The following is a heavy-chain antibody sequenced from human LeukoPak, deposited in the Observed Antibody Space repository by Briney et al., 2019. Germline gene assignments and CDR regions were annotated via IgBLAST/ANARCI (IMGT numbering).Heavy chain of an antibody. CDR1: GGSLSSSSYY. Sequence: SETLSLTCTVSGGSLSSSSYYCGWIRQPPAKGLEWIGSIYYSGSTYYNPYLKSRVTISVDTSKNQFSLKLSSVTAADTAVYYCARHLGVEIGNYFDYWGQGTLVTVSS. V-gene: IGHV4-39*01. CDR3: ARHLGVEIGNYFDY. J-gene: IGHJ4*02. CDR2: IYYSGST. D-gene: IGHD3-16*01.